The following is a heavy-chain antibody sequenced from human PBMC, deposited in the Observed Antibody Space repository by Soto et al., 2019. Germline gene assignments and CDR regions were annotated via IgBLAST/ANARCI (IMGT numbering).Heavy chain of an antibody. V-gene: IGHV3-23*01. CDR3: AKDAPYDFWSGYLIDY. D-gene: IGHD3-3*01. CDR2: ISGSGGST. Sequence: EVQLLESGGGLVQPGGSLRLSCAASGFTFSSYAMSWVRQAPGKGLAWVSAISGSGGSTYYADSVKGRFTISRDNSKNTLYLQMNSLRAEDTAVYYCAKDAPYDFWSGYLIDYWGQGTLVTVSS. CDR1: GFTFSSYA. J-gene: IGHJ4*02.